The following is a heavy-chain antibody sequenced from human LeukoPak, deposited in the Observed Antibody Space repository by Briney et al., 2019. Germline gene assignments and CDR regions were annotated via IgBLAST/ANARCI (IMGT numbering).Heavy chain of an antibody. V-gene: IGHV4-4*07. CDR1: GGSIISYY. CDR3: ARDYDFWSGYHPDYYYMDV. D-gene: IGHD3-3*01. J-gene: IGHJ6*03. CDR2: IYTSGST. Sequence: PSETLSPTCTVSGGSIISYYWSWIRQPAGKGLEWIGRIYTSGSTNYNPSLKSRVTMSVDTSKNQFSLKLSSVTAADTAVYYCARDYDFWSGYHPDYYYMDVWGKGTTVTVSS.